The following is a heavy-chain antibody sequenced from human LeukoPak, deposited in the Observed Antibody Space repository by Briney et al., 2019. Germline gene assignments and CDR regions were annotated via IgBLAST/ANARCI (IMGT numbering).Heavy chain of an antibody. J-gene: IGHJ4*02. D-gene: IGHD1-1*01. CDR2: IYSGGRT. CDR3: ARERLELERAFDY. CDR1: GFTVSSNY. Sequence: GGSLRLSCAASGFTVSSNYMSWVRQAPGKGLEWVSVIYSGGRTYYADSVKGRFTISRDNSKNTLYVQMNSLRAEDTAVYYCARERLELERAFDYWGQGTLVTISS. V-gene: IGHV3-66*01.